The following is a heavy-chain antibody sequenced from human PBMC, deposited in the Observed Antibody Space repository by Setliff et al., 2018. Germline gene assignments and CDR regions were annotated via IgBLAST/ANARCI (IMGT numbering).Heavy chain of an antibody. Sequence: GGSLRLSCAASGLTFSNYAMNWVRQAPGKGLEWVSVISDSGGTTYYADSVKGRFTISRDNSKNTLYLQMNSLRAEDTAVYYCARDHVYGSQFYYYYYGMDVWGQGTTVTVSS. CDR1: GLTFSNYA. V-gene: IGHV3-23*01. J-gene: IGHJ6*02. CDR3: ARDHVYGSQFYYYYYGMDV. D-gene: IGHD3-10*01. CDR2: ISDSGGTT.